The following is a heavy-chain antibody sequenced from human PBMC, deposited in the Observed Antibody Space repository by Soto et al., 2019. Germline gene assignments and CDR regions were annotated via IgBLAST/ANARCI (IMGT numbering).Heavy chain of an antibody. D-gene: IGHD2-2*01. Sequence: EVQLLESGGGLVQPGGSLRLSCAASGFTFRNYAMSWARQAPGKGLEWVSAISGSGGTTHYADSVKGRFTISRDNSKNTLYLQMNSLRVEDTDVYYCAKDRSSTSCYAFDYWGQGSLVTVSS. CDR1: GFTFRNYA. J-gene: IGHJ4*02. V-gene: IGHV3-23*01. CDR2: ISGSGGTT. CDR3: AKDRSSTSCYAFDY.